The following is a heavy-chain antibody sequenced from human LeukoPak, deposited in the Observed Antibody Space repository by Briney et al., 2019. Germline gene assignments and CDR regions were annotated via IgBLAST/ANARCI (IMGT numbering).Heavy chain of an antibody. CDR2: IYSGGST. CDR1: GFTVSSTY. V-gene: IGHV3-53*01. D-gene: IGHD5-24*01. Sequence: GGSLRLSCAASGFTVSSTYMSWVRQAPGKGLEWVSVIYSGGSTYCADSVKGRFTISRDNSKNTLYLQMNSLRAEDTAVYYCASPEMARDGTYAMDVWGQGTTVTVSS. J-gene: IGHJ6*02. CDR3: ASPEMARDGTYAMDV.